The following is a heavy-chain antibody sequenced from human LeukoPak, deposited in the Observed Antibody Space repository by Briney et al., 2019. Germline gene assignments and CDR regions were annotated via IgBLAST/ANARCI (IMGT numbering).Heavy chain of an antibody. Sequence: TGGSLRLSCAASGFTFDDYAMHWVRQTPGKGLEWVSGISWNSGSIGYADSVKGRFTISRDNAKNSLYLQMNSLRSEDTALYYCAKDPRGGEYDPLYYFDYWGQGTLVTVSS. J-gene: IGHJ4*02. D-gene: IGHD2/OR15-2a*01. CDR1: GFTFDDYA. V-gene: IGHV3-9*01. CDR3: AKDPRGGEYDPLYYFDY. CDR2: ISWNSGSI.